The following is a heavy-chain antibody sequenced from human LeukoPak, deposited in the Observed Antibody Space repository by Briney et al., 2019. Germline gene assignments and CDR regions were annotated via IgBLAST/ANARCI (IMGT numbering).Heavy chain of an antibody. V-gene: IGHV3-30*04. CDR3: AREVPRGYSGYDY. J-gene: IGHJ4*02. Sequence: GGSLRLSCAASGFTFSSYAMHWVRQAPGKGLEWVAVISYDGSNKYYADSVKGRFTISRDNSKNTLYLQMNSLRAEDTAVYYCAREVPRGYSGYDYRGQGTLVTVSS. CDR2: ISYDGSNK. D-gene: IGHD5-12*01. CDR1: GFTFSSYA.